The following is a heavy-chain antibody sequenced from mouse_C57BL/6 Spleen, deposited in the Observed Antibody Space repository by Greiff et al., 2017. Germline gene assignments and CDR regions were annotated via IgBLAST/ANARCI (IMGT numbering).Heavy chain of an antibody. J-gene: IGHJ2*01. D-gene: IGHD2-5*01. CDR3: ARSNSNYPLYFDY. CDR2: INPSNGGT. V-gene: IGHV1-53*01. CDR1: GYTFTSYW. Sequence: QVQLQQPGTELVKPGASVKLSCKASGYTFTSYWMHWVKQRPGQGLEWIGNINPSNGGTNYNEKFKSKDTLTVDKSSSTADMQLSSLTSEDSAVYYCARSNSNYPLYFDYWGQGTTLTVSA.